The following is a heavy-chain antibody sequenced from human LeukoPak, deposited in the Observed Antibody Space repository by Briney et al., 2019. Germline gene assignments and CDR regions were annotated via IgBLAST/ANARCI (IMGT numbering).Heavy chain of an antibody. CDR2: IYHSGST. J-gene: IGHJ6*02. Sequence: PSQTLSLTCAVSGGSISSGGYSWSWIRQPPGTGLEWIGYIYHSGSTYYNPSLKSRVTISVDRSKNQFPLKLSSVTAADTAVYYCAREKAAGSQYYYYYYGMDVWGQGTTVTVSS. CDR3: AREKAAGSQYYYYYYGMDV. V-gene: IGHV4-30-2*01. D-gene: IGHD6-13*01. CDR1: GGSISSGGYS.